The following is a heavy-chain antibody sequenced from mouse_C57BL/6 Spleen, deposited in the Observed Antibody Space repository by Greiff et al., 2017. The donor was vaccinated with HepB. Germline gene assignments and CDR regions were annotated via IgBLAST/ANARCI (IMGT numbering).Heavy chain of an antibody. D-gene: IGHD1-1*01. CDR1: GYTFTDYE. CDR3: TRAHYYGSSFPWFAY. Sequence: VKLMESGAELVRPGASVTLSCKASGYTFTDYEMHWVKQTPVHGLEWIGAFDPETGGTAYNQKFKGKAILTADKSSSTAYMELRSLTSEDSAVYYGTRAHYYGSSFPWFAYWGQGTLVTVSA. V-gene: IGHV1-15*01. CDR2: FDPETGGT. J-gene: IGHJ3*01.